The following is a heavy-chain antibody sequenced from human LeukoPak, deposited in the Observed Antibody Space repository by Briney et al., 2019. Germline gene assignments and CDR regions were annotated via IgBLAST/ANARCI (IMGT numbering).Heavy chain of an antibody. V-gene: IGHV1-69*13. D-gene: IGHD3-3*01. Sequence: SVKVSCKASGGTFSSYAISWVRQAPGQGLEWMGGIIPIFGTANYAQKFQGRVTITADESTSTAYMELSSLRSEDTAVYYCARGGTTPIDFWSGSLGYYYYYYMDVWGKGTMVTVSS. CDR3: ARGGTTPIDFWSGSLGYYYYYYMDV. J-gene: IGHJ6*03. CDR2: IIPIFGTA. CDR1: GGTFSSYA.